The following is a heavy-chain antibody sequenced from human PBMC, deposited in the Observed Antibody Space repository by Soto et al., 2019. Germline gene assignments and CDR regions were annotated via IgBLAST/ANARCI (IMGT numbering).Heavy chain of an antibody. CDR1: GYTFTTHD. J-gene: IGHJ6*03. Sequence: QVQLVQSGAEVEMPGASVKVSCKASGYTFTTHDINWVRQAPGQGLEWMGCMNPKSGDAGYAQKFRGRVAMTRNTATSTAYMELSSLRSEDTAVYYCARGVNYDLWSDNLQYYSSYYMDVWGGGTTVTVSS. D-gene: IGHD3-3*01. CDR3: ARGVNYDLWSDNLQYYSSYYMDV. CDR2: MNPKSGDA. V-gene: IGHV1-8*01.